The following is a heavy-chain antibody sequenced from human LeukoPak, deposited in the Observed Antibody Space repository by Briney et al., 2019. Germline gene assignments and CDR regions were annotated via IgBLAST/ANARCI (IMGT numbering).Heavy chain of an antibody. Sequence: PGGSLSLSCAASGFNFNDYAMGWVRQAPGKGLEWVSSVSGSADRTYYSDSVKGRFTISRDNSKNTLYLHMNSLRAEDTAVYYCARDPTGIPTYYFDSWGQGTLVTVSS. J-gene: IGHJ4*02. D-gene: IGHD1-14*01. CDR1: GFNFNDYA. CDR3: ARDPTGIPTYYFDS. V-gene: IGHV3-23*01. CDR2: VSGSADRT.